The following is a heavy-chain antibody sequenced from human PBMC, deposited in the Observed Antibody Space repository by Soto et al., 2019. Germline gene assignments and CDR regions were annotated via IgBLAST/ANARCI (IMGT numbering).Heavy chain of an antibody. CDR1: GFTFSSYD. Sequence: PGGSLRLSCAASGFTFSSYDMHWVRQATGKGLEWVSAIGTAGDTYYPGSVKGRFTISRENAKNSLYLQMNSLRAGDTAVYYCARVGVDYYGSGSHHFDYWGEGTLVTVSS. J-gene: IGHJ4*02. CDR2: IGTAGDT. D-gene: IGHD3-10*01. V-gene: IGHV3-13*01. CDR3: ARVGVDYYGSGSHHFDY.